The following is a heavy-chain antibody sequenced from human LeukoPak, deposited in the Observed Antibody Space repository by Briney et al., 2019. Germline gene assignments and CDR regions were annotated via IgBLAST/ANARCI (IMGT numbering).Heavy chain of an antibody. CDR1: GFTFSSYE. CDR3: ASVDTALFHFYGMDV. D-gene: IGHD5-18*01. V-gene: IGHV3-48*03. CDR2: IGNRGTTV. J-gene: IGHJ6*02. Sequence: LPGGSLRLSCVASGFTFSSYEMNWVRQAPGKGLEWVSYIGNRGTTVYYAESVKGRFTISRDNAKNSLSLQMNSLRVADTAVYYCASVDTALFHFYGMDVWGPGATVTVSS.